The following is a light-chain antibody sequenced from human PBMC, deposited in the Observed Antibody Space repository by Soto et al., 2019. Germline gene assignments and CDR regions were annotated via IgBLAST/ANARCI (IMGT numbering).Light chain of an antibody. CDR3: QSYDSSLSGSV. V-gene: IGLV1-40*01. J-gene: IGLJ2*01. CDR1: SSNIGAGYD. Sequence: QSVLTQPPSVSGAPGQRVTISFIGSSSNIGAGYDVPWYQQLPGTAPKLLIYGNSNRPSGVPDRFSGSKSGTSASLAITGLQAEDEADYYCQSYDSSLSGSVFGGGTKLTVL. CDR2: GNS.